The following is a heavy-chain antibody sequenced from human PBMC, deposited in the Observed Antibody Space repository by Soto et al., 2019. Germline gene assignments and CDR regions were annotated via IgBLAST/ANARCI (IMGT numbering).Heavy chain of an antibody. Sequence: QVQLVQSGAEEKKPGASVKVSCKASGYTFTSYAMHWVRQAPGQRLEWMGWINAGNGNTKYSQKFQGRVTITRDTSASTAYMELSRVRSEDTAVYYCARGSGYYYWDDYWGQGTLVTVSS. D-gene: IGHD3-22*01. CDR1: GYTFTSYA. CDR3: ARGSGYYYWDDY. V-gene: IGHV1-3*05. J-gene: IGHJ4*02. CDR2: INAGNGNT.